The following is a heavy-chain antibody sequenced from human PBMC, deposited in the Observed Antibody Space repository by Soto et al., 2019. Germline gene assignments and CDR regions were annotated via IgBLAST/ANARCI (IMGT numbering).Heavy chain of an antibody. CDR3: ARGDSSAYNWFDP. Sequence: PSETLSLTCTVSGGSISSYYWSWIRQPPGKGLEWIGYIYYSGSTNYNPSLKSRVTISVDTSKNQFSLKLSSVTAADTAVYYCARGDSSAYNWFDPWGQGTLVTVSS. J-gene: IGHJ5*02. D-gene: IGHD6-13*01. CDR2: IYYSGST. CDR1: GGSISSYY. V-gene: IGHV4-59*01.